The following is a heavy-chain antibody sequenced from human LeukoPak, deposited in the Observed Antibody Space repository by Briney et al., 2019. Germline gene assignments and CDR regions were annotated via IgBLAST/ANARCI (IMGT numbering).Heavy chain of an antibody. V-gene: IGHV3-21*01. CDR3: ARVRLIAAAYYFDY. CDR2: ISSTTNYI. J-gene: IGHJ4*02. CDR1: GFTFSSYS. D-gene: IGHD6-13*01. Sequence: GGSLRLSCAASGFTFSSYSMNWVRQAPGKGLEWVSSISSTTNYIYYTDSGKGRFTISRDNAKNSLYLQMNSLRAEDTAVYYCARVRLIAAAYYFDYWGQGTLVTVSS.